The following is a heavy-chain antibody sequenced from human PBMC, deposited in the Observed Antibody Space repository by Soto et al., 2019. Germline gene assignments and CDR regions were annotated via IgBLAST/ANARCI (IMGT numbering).Heavy chain of an antibody. D-gene: IGHD2-2*01. CDR3: ARGGAIVVVPAAIYYYYGMDV. CDR1: GGSISSGDYY. CDR2: IYYSGST. V-gene: IGHV4-30-4*01. Sequence: QVQLQESGPGLVKPSQTLSLTCTVSGGSISSGDYYWSWIRQPPGKGLEWIGYIYYSGSTYYNPSLQSRVTISVDTSKNQFSLKLSSVTAADTAVYYCARGGAIVVVPAAIYYYYGMDVWGQGTTVTVSS. J-gene: IGHJ6*02.